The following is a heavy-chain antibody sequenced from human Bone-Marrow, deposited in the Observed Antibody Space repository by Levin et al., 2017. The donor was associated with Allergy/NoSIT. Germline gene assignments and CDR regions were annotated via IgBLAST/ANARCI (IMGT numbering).Heavy chain of an antibody. V-gene: IGHV3-9*01. D-gene: IGHD3-22*01. CDR2: ISWNSGSI. J-gene: IGHJ4*02. Sequence: SLKISCAASGFTFDDYAMHWVRQAPGKGLEWVSGISWNSGSIGYADSVKGRFTISRDNAKNSLYLQMNSLRAEDTALYYCAKDSTGYYDSSGYFYWGQGTLVTVSS. CDR1: GFTFDDYA. CDR3: AKDSTGYYDSSGYFY.